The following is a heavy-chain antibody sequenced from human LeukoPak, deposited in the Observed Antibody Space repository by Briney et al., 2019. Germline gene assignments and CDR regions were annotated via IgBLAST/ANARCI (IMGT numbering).Heavy chain of an antibody. Sequence: GGSLRLSCAASGFTFSSYWMHWVRQAPGKGLVWVSRISVDGRTTNYADSVKGRFTISRDNAKNSLYLQMNSLRAEDTAVYYCAELGITMIGGVWGKGTTVTISS. J-gene: IGHJ6*04. V-gene: IGHV3-74*01. CDR2: ISVDGRTT. CDR1: GFTFSSYW. D-gene: IGHD3-10*02. CDR3: AELGITMIGGV.